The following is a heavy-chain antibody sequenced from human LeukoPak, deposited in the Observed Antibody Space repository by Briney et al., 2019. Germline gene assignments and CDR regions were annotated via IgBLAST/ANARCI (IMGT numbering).Heavy chain of an antibody. CDR2: ISADGGST. CDR1: GFNFYAYA. V-gene: IGHV3-43*02. Sequence: GGSLRLSCAASGFNFYAYAMHWVRQAPGKGLQWISLISADGGSTYYADSVKGRFTISRDNSRNSLYLQMNSLTTEDTAFYYCAKDKAGTIVWYGRWAIGLFDYWGQGTLLTVSS. J-gene: IGHJ4*02. D-gene: IGHD6-13*01. CDR3: AKDKAGTIVWYGRWAIGLFDY.